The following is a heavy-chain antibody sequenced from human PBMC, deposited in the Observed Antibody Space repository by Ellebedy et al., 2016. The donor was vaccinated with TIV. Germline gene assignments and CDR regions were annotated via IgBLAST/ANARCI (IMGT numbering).Heavy chain of an antibody. CDR1: GFTFSSYW. V-gene: IGHV3-74*01. J-gene: IGHJ6*02. D-gene: IGHD2/OR15-2a*01. Sequence: PGGSLRLSCAASGFTFSSYWMYWVRQAPGKGPVWVSRIKSDGSDTDYADSVRGRFTISRDNAKNTLSLQMNSLSAEDTAIYYCARDFYLDVWGQGTPVTVSS. CDR2: IKSDGSDT. CDR3: ARDFYLDV.